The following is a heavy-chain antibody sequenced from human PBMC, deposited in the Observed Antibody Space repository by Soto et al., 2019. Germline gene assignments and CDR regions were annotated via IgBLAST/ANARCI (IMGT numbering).Heavy chain of an antibody. CDR1: GGSFSGYY. CDR3: ARGRTHGSGSYYVPYYYYGMDV. D-gene: IGHD3-10*01. Sequence: PSETLSLTCAVYGGSFSGYYWSWIRQPPGKGLEWIGEINHSGSTNYNPSLKSRVTISVDTSKNQFSLKLSSVTAADTAVYYCARGRTHGSGSYYVPYYYYGMDVWGQGTTVT. CDR2: INHSGST. J-gene: IGHJ6*02. V-gene: IGHV4-34*01.